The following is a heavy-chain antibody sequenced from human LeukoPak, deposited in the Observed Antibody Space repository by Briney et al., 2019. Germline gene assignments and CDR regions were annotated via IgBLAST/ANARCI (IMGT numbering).Heavy chain of an antibody. J-gene: IGHJ4*02. CDR3: ARGYFYGSGSYFYY. D-gene: IGHD3-10*01. Sequence: SETLSLTCAVYGGSFSGYYWSWIRQPPGKGLEWIGEINHSGSTNYNPSLKSRVTISVDTSKNQFSLKLSSVTAADTAVYYCARGYFYGSGSYFYYWGQGTLVTVSS. V-gene: IGHV4-34*01. CDR1: GGSFSGYY. CDR2: INHSGST.